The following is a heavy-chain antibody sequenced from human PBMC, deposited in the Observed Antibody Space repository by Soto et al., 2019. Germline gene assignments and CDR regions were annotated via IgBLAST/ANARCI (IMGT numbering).Heavy chain of an antibody. CDR2: IYYSGST. J-gene: IGHJ4*02. V-gene: IGHV4-39*01. CDR3: ARRTNSWYASYFDY. CDR1: GGSISSSSYY. Sequence: SETLSLTCTVSGGSISSSSYYWGWIRQPPGKGLEWIGSIYYSGSTYYNPSLKSRVTISVDTSKNQFSLKLSSVTAADTAVYYCARRTNSWYASYFDYWGQGTLVTVSS. D-gene: IGHD6-13*01.